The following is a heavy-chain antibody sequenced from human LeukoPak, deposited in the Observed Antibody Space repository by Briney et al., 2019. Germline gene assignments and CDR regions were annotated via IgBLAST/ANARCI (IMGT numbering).Heavy chain of an antibody. V-gene: IGHV1-2*02. J-gene: IGHJ5*02. CDR2: INPNSGGT. D-gene: IGHD6-13*01. Sequence: ASVKVSCKASGYTFTGYYMHWVRQAPGQGLEWMGWINPNSGGTNHAQKFQGRVTMTRDTSISTAYMELSRLRSDDTAVYYCARDARVAARSARNWFDPWGQGTLVTVSS. CDR1: GYTFTGYY. CDR3: ARDARVAARSARNWFDP.